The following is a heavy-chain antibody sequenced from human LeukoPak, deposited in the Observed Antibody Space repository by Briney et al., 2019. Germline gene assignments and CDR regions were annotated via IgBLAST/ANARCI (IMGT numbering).Heavy chain of an antibody. V-gene: IGHV3-48*04. CDR3: ARLHSSSSTSLQY. CDR1: GFTFGSYW. D-gene: IGHD6-6*01. Sequence: PGGSLRLSCAASGFTFGSYWMHWVRQAPGKGLEWVSYISSSAGTIYYADSVKGRFTISRDNAKNSLYLQMNSLRAEDTAVYYCARLHSSSSTSLQYWGQGTLVTVSS. J-gene: IGHJ4*02. CDR2: ISSSAGTI.